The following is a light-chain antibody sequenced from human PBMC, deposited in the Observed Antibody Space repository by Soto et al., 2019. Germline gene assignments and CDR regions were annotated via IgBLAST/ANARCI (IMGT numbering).Light chain of an antibody. CDR1: SSDVGSYKF. CDR3: CLYAGSSTLG. Sequence: QSALTQPASVSGSPGQSITISCTGTSSDVGSYKFVSWYQQHPGKAPKLMIYEGSKRPSGVSYRFSGSKSGNSASLTISGLQAEDEADYYWCLYAGSSTLGFGGGTLLTVL. V-gene: IGLV2-23*01. CDR2: EGS. J-gene: IGLJ2*01.